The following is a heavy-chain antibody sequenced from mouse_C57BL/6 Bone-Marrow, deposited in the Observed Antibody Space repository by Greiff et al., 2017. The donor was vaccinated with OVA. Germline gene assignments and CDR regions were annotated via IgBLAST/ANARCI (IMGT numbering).Heavy chain of an antibody. CDR1: GYTFTSYW. CDR3: ARSGNSLYFDY. V-gene: IGHV1-61*01. J-gene: IGHJ2*01. Sequence: QVQLQQPGAELVRPGSSVKLSCKASGYTFTSYWMDWVKQRPGQGLEWIGNIYPSDSETHYNQKFKDKATLTVDKSSSTAYMQLSSLTSEDSAVYYCARSGNSLYFDYWGQGTTLTVSS. D-gene: IGHD2-1*01. CDR2: IYPSDSET.